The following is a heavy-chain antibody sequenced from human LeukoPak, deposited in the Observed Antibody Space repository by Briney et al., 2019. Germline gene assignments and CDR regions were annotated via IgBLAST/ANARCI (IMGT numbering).Heavy chain of an antibody. CDR2: INPNSGGT. D-gene: IGHD3-10*01. J-gene: IGHJ6*03. Sequence: ASVKVSCKASGYTFTSYYMHWVRQAPGQGLEWMGWINPNSGGTNYAQKFQGSVTMTRDTSISTAYMELSRLTSDDTAVYYCARHPRIVWFGELSPASYSYNYMDVWGKGTTVTVSS. CDR1: GYTFTSYY. CDR3: ARHPRIVWFGELSPASYSYNYMDV. V-gene: IGHV1-2*02.